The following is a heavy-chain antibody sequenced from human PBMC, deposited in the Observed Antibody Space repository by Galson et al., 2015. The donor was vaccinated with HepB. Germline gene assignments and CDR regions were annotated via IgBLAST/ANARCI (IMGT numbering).Heavy chain of an antibody. D-gene: IGHD6-13*01. CDR1: GFTFSSYG. J-gene: IGHJ4*02. CDR3: ARTLLAAGHFDY. CDR2: IWYDGSNK. V-gene: IGHV3-33*01. Sequence: SLRLSCAASGFTFSSYGMHWVRQAPGKGLEWVAVIWYDGSNKYYADSVKGRLTISRDNSKNTLYLQMNSLRAEDTAVYYCARTLLAAGHFDYWGQGTLVTVSS.